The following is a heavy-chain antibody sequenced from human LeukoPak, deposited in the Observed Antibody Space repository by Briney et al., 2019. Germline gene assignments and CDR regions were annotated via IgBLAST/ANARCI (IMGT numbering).Heavy chain of an antibody. D-gene: IGHD2-2*02. CDR1: GYTFTSYY. CDR3: ARDAIVVVPAAIPSYYYMDV. CDR2: INPSGGST. J-gene: IGHJ6*03. Sequence: ASVKVSCKASGYTFTSYYMHWVRQAPGQGLEWMGIINPSGGSTSYAQKFQGRVTMTRDTSTSTVYMELSSLRSEDTAVYYCARDAIVVVPAAIPSYYYMDVWGKGTTVTVSS. V-gene: IGHV1-46*01.